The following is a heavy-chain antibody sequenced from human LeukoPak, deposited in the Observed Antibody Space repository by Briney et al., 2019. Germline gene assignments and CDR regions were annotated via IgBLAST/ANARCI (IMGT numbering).Heavy chain of an antibody. CDR1: GFTVSDIY. D-gene: IGHD2-15*01. J-gene: IGHJ4*02. CDR2: IHSDDNT. V-gene: IGHV3-66*02. CDR3: ARERYCSSGSCPNSNRYFDS. Sequence: GGSLRLSSAASGFTVSDIYMSWVRQAPGKGLEWVSVIHSDDNTYYADSVKSRFTISRDNSKNTLYLQMNSLRVEDTAVYYCARERYCSSGSCPNSNRYFDSWGQGTLVTVSS.